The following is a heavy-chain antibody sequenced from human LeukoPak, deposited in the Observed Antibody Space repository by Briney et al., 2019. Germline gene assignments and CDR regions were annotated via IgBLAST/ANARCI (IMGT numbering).Heavy chain of an antibody. D-gene: IGHD3-9*01. CDR3: ARDTYDILTGYYKWAFDI. CDR1: GFTFSSYT. CDR2: ISSSSSYI. V-gene: IGHV3-21*06. Sequence: PGGSLRLSCAASGFTFSSYTMDWVRQAPGKGLEWVSSISSSSSYIYYADSVKGRFTISRDNAKNSLYLQMNSLRAEDTAVYYCARDTYDILTGYYKWAFDIWGQGTMVTVSS. J-gene: IGHJ3*02.